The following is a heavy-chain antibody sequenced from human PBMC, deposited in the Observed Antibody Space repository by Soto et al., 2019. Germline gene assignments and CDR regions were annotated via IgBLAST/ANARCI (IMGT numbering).Heavy chain of an antibody. J-gene: IGHJ4*02. CDR2: ISYDGSNK. CDR1: GFTFSSYG. Sequence: GGSLRLSCAASGFTFSSYGMHWVRQAPGKGLEWVAVISYDGSNKYYADSVKGRFTISRDNSKNALYLQMNSLRAEDTAVYYCAKDQGFDYWGQGTLVTVSS. CDR3: AKDQGFDY. V-gene: IGHV3-30*18.